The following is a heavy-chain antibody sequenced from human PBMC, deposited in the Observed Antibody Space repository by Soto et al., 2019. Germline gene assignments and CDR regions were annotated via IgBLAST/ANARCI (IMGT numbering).Heavy chain of an antibody. J-gene: IGHJ4*02. CDR2: ISSSSSYI. CDR3: ARPLSYYDSRGYYGY. V-gene: IGHV3-21*01. Sequence: PGGSLRLSCAASGFSFSSYSMTWVRQAPGKGLEWVSSISSSSSYIYYADSVKGRFTISRDNAKNSLYLQMNSLRAEDTAVYYCARPLSYYDSRGYYGYWGLGTLVTVSS. CDR1: GFSFSSYS. D-gene: IGHD3-22*01.